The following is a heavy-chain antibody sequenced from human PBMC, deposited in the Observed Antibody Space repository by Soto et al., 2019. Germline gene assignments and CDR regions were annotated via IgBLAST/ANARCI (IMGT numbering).Heavy chain of an antibody. CDR1: GFSLITSGVG. CDR3: ADSVRTILFDY. CDR2: IYWDDDK. J-gene: IGHJ4*02. V-gene: IGHV2-5*02. D-gene: IGHD2-15*01. Sequence: QITLKEAGPSLVNPTQTLTLTCSFSGFSLITSGVGVGWIRQPPGKALEWLALIYWDDDKGYSTSLKSRLTITKDTSKNQVVLTMTTMDRVDAAFYCLADSVRTILFDYWGQGTLVTVS.